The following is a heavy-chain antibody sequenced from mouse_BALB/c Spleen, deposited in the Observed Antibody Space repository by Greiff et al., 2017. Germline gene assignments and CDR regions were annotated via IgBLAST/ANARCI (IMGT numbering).Heavy chain of an antibody. CDR1: GFAFSSYD. Sequence: DVMLVESGGGLVKPGGSLKLSCAASGFAFSSYDMSWVRQTPEKRLEWVAYISSGGGSTYYPDTVKGRFTISRDNAKNTLYLQMSSLKSEDTAMYYCARHRYGNYWYYAMDYWGQGTSVTVSS. J-gene: IGHJ4*01. CDR3: ARHRYGNYWYYAMDY. CDR2: ISSGGGST. V-gene: IGHV5-12-1*01. D-gene: IGHD2-10*02.